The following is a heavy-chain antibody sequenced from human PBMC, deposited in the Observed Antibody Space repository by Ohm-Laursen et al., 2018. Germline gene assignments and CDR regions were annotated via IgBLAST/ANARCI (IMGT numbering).Heavy chain of an antibody. V-gene: IGHV1-2*02. CDR2: INPNSGGT. CDR3: ARDIVVVTAIRLYYYYYGMDV. J-gene: IGHJ6*02. D-gene: IGHD2-21*02. Sequence: ASVKVSCKASGYTFTGYYMHWVRQAPGQGLEWMGWINPNSGGTNYAQKFQGRVTMTRDTSISTAYMELSRLRSDDTAVYYCARDIVVVTAIRLYYYYYGMDVWGQGTTVTVSS. CDR1: GYTFTGYY.